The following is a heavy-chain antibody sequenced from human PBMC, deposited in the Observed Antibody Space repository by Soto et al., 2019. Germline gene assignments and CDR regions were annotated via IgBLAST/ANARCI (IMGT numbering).Heavy chain of an antibody. J-gene: IGHJ6*02. CDR2: KYYSGAT. CDR1: GGSIKSDYY. CDR3: ARGRPNYFYYGLDV. V-gene: IGHV4-30-4*01. Sequence: SETLSLTCTVSGGSIKSDYYWAWVRQFPGGGLQWMGYKYYSGATDSDPSLERRVSFSVDMPKNQFSLNLTSVTVADTAVYYCARGRPNYFYYGLDVWGQGIPVTVSS.